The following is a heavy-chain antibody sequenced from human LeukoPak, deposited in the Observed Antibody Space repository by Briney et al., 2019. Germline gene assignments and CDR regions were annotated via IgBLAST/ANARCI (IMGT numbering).Heavy chain of an antibody. CDR3: AKLSHIAAAGAYSYHALDV. V-gene: IGHV4-59*13. J-gene: IGHJ6*02. D-gene: IGHD6-25*01. Sequence: PSETLSLTCTVSGGSINNNHWTWIRKPPGKGLEWIGFVSYSGYTEYNPSLNGRLTISTDTSNNRFSLRLRSVTAADTAVYYCAKLSHIAAAGAYSYHALDVWGQGTTVTVSS. CDR1: GGSINNNH. CDR2: VSYSGYT.